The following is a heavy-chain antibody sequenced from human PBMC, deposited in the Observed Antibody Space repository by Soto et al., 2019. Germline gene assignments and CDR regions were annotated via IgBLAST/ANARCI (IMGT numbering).Heavy chain of an antibody. CDR1: GFSLTTRGVG. D-gene: IGHD3-10*01. Sequence: QITLKESGPTLVRPTQTLTLTCTFSGFSLTTRGVGVGWIRQPPGKALEWLAVIYWDDDKRYSSSLKSRLTITTDTSKNQVVLTMTNMDPVDTATYYCAHHPYYGLGSYSFDYWGQGTLVTVSS. CDR3: AHHPYYGLGSYSFDY. V-gene: IGHV2-5*02. CDR2: IYWDDDK. J-gene: IGHJ4*02.